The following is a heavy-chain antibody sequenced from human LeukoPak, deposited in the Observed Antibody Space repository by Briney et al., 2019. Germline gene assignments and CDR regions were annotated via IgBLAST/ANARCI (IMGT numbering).Heavy chain of an antibody. J-gene: IGHJ6*03. CDR1: GFTFSDYY. V-gene: IGHV3-7*01. Sequence: GGSLRLSCAASGFTFSDYYMSWIRQAPGKGLEWVANIKQDGSEKYYVDSVKGRFTISRDNAKNSLYLQMNSLRAEDTAVYYCARTHLWFGELSDYYMDVWGKGTTVTVSS. CDR2: IKQDGSEK. CDR3: ARTHLWFGELSDYYMDV. D-gene: IGHD3-10*01.